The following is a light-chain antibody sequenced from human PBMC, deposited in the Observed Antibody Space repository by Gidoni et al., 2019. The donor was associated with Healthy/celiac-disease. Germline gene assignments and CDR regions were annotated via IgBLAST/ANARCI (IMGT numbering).Light chain of an antibody. V-gene: IGLV1-40*01. Sequence: QSVLTQPPSVSGAPGQRVTISCTGSSSNIGAGYDVHWYQQLPGTAPKRLIYGNSNRPSGVPDRFSGSKSGTSASLAITGLQAEDEADYYCQSYDSSLSGSRGVFGGGTKLTVL. CDR3: QSYDSSLSGSRGV. CDR2: GNS. CDR1: SSNIGAGYD. J-gene: IGLJ2*01.